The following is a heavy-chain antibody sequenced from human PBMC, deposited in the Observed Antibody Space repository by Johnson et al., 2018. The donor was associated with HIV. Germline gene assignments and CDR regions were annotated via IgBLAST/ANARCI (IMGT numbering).Heavy chain of an antibody. CDR2: ISGSGMRA. V-gene: IGHV3-23*04. Sequence: VQLVESGGGVVQPGRSLRLSCAASGFTFSSYAMHWVRQAPGKGLVWVSAISGSGMRAYYGDSVKGQFTISRDNSKNTLYLQMKNLTAEDTAIYFCAKDSGNYGDNVFDIWGQGTTVTVSS. CDR3: AKDSGNYGDNVFDI. D-gene: IGHD3-10*01. CDR1: GFTFSSYA. J-gene: IGHJ3*02.